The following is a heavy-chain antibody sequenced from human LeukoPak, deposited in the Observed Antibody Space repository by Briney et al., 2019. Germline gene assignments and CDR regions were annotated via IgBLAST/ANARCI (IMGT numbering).Heavy chain of an antibody. CDR3: ARGPLVARSPFDY. CDR2: TYYRSKWYN. Sequence: SQTLSLTCAISGDSVSRNSAAWNWIRQSPSGGLEWLGRTYYRSKWYNDYAVSVKSRITINPDTSKNQFSLQLNSVAPEDTAVYYCARGPLVARSPFDYWGQGTLVTVSS. J-gene: IGHJ4*02. D-gene: IGHD2-15*01. CDR1: GDSVSRNSAA. V-gene: IGHV6-1*01.